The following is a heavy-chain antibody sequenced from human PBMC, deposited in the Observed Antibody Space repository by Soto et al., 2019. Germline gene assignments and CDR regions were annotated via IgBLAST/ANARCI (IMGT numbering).Heavy chain of an antibody. CDR1: GFTFNIYA. Sequence: GGSLRLSCAASGFTFNIYAMTWVRQAPGKGLEWVSTTGATGRSTYYADSVKGRFTVSRDNSKNTLDLQMSNLRAEDTAVYYCATVHNTSRSFDYWGQGTLVTVSS. CDR2: TGATGRST. V-gene: IGHV3-23*01. J-gene: IGHJ4*02. CDR3: ATVHNTSRSFDY. D-gene: IGHD1-20*01.